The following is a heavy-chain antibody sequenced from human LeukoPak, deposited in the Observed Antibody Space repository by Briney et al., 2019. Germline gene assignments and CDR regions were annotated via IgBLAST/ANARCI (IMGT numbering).Heavy chain of an antibody. Sequence: GGSLRLSCAASGFTVSTNYMSWVRQAPGKGLEWVSLIYSGGGTYYADCVKGRFTISRDNSRNTLSLQMSSLRVDDTAVYYCARGFRSVTTWGYFDYWGQGALVTVSS. D-gene: IGHD4-17*01. CDR1: GFTVSTNY. J-gene: IGHJ4*02. V-gene: IGHV3-66*01. CDR2: IYSGGGT. CDR3: ARGFRSVTTWGYFDY.